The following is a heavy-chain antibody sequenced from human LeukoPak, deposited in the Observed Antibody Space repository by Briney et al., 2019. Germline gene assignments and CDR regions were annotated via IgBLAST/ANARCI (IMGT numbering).Heavy chain of an antibody. CDR3: ARGTTDAY. Sequence: ASVKVSCKASGYTFTSCYIDWVRQAPGQGLEWMGVINPSGGSTRYAQKFQGRVTMTGDPSTRTVYMELSSLTSDDTAVYYCARGTTDAYWGQGTPVTVSS. CDR1: GYTFTSCY. CDR2: INPSGGST. J-gene: IGHJ4*02. V-gene: IGHV1-46*01. D-gene: IGHD1-1*01.